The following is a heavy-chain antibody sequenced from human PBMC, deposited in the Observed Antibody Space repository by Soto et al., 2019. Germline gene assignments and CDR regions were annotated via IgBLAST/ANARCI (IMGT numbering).Heavy chain of an antibody. Sequence: QVQLVQSGAEVKKPGSSVKVSCKASGGTFSTYTITWVRQAPGQGLEWMGRIIPINGIINYVQKFQGRVTITADKFTGTAYMELTRLRSDDTAVYYCAGDPDSHYNDSHASSYPWGQGTLVTVSS. D-gene: IGHD3-22*01. CDR3: AGDPDSHYNDSHASSYP. CDR1: GGTFSTYT. CDR2: IIPINGII. J-gene: IGHJ5*02. V-gene: IGHV1-69*08.